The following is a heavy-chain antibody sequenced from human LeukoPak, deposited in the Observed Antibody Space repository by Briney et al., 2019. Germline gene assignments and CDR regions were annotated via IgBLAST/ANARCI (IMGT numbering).Heavy chain of an antibody. J-gene: IGHJ4*02. Sequence: PETLSLTCTVSGGSIGSGGYYWSWIRQHPGKGLEWIGYIYYSGRTNYNPSLKSRVTISVDTSKNQFSLKLSSVTAADTAVYYCARHISSGWYEVDHWGQGTLVTVSS. CDR1: GGSIGSGGYY. CDR3: ARHISSGWYEVDH. CDR2: IYYSGRT. V-gene: IGHV4-61*08. D-gene: IGHD6-19*01.